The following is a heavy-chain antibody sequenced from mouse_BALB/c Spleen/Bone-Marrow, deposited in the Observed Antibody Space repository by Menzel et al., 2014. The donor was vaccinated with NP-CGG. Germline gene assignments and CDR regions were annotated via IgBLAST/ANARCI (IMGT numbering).Heavy chain of an antibody. CDR3: ARSQGNYFDY. CDR1: GYTFTSYY. Sequence: QVQLKQSGPELVKPGASVKMSCKASGYTFTSYYIHWVKQRPGQGLEWIGWIYPGDGSTKYNEKFKGKTTLTADKPSSTAYMLLSSLTSEDSAIYFCARSQGNYFDYWGQGTTLTVSS. CDR2: IYPGDGST. J-gene: IGHJ2*01. V-gene: IGHV1S56*01.